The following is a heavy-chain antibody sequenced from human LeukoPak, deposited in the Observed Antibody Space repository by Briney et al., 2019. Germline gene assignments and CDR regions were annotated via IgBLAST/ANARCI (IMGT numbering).Heavy chain of an antibody. CDR3: AREGYYGSGSPPSLYFDY. J-gene: IGHJ4*02. Sequence: GGSLRLSCAASGFTFRNYVIHWVRQAPGKGLEWVAVTSSDLNVKLCADSVKGRFTISRDNSRSTLYLQMNSLRPEDTAIYYCAREGYYGSGSPPSLYFDYWGQGTLVTVSS. CDR2: TSSDLNVK. CDR1: GFTFRNYV. D-gene: IGHD3-10*01. V-gene: IGHV3-30-3*01.